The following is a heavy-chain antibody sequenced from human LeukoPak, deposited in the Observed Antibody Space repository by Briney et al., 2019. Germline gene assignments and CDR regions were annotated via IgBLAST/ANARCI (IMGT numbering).Heavy chain of an antibody. J-gene: IGHJ4*02. CDR2: IIPIFGTA. Sequence: GASVKVSCKASGGTFSSYAISWVRQAPGQGLEWMGGIIPIFGTANYAQKFQGRVTITADKSTSSAYMELSSLRSEDTAVYYCARARGRHSSADYWGQGTLVTVSS. CDR1: GGTFSSYA. V-gene: IGHV1-69*06. CDR3: ARARGRHSSADY. D-gene: IGHD5-18*01.